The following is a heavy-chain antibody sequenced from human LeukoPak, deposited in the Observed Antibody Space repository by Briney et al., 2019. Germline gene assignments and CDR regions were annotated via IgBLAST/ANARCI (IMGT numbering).Heavy chain of an antibody. CDR1: GYTFTGYY. Sequence: ASVKVSCKASGYTFTGYYMHWVRQAPGQGLEWMGWINPNSGGTNYAQKFQGRVTMTRDTSISTAYMELSRLRSDDTAVYYCARGSDCSSTSCYPVYYYYYYMDVWGKGTTVTISS. CDR3: ARGSDCSSTSCYPVYYYYYYMDV. J-gene: IGHJ6*03. CDR2: INPNSGGT. D-gene: IGHD2-2*01. V-gene: IGHV1-2*02.